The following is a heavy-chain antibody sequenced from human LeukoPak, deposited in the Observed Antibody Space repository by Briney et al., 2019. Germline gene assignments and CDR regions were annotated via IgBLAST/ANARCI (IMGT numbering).Heavy chain of an antibody. J-gene: IGHJ4*02. D-gene: IGHD5-18*01. CDR3: ARRNTAMVAGLDY. V-gene: IGHV1-8*01. CDR2: MNPNSGNT. Sequence: ASVKVSCKASGYTFTTYDINWVRQATGQGLEWMGWMNPNSGNTGYAQKFQGRVTMTRNTSIGTAFMELSGLRSEDTAVYFCARRNTAMVAGLDYWGQGSLVTVSP. CDR1: GYTFTTYD.